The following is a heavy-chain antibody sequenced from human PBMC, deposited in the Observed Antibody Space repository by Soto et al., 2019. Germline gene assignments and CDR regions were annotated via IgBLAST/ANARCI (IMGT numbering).Heavy chain of an antibody. CDR1: GFTFSSYA. CDR2: ISYDGSNK. Sequence: GSLRLSCAASGFTFSSYAMHWVRQAPGKGLEWVAVISYDGSNKYYADSVKGRFTISRDNSKNTLYLQMNSLRAEDTAVYYCARDSRQGGLYYYNSGMEVVGPGTTVTVSS. J-gene: IGHJ6*02. V-gene: IGHV3-30-3*01. D-gene: IGHD2-15*01. CDR3: ARDSRQGGLYYYNSGMEV.